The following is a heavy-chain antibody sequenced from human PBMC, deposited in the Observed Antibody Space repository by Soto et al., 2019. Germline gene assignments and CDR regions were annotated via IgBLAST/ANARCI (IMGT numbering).Heavy chain of an antibody. CDR2: IYTSGST. CDR3: ASNTYDILTDFDHLTAFDI. J-gene: IGHJ3*02. CDR1: GGSSSSYD. D-gene: IGHD3-9*01. V-gene: IGHV4-4*07. Sequence: SETLSLTCTVSGGSSSSYDLSWLRQSAGKGLEWIGRIYTSGSTNYNPSLKSRLTMSVDTSKNQFSLKLNSVTAADTAVYYCASNTYDILTDFDHLTAFDIWGQGTLVTVSS.